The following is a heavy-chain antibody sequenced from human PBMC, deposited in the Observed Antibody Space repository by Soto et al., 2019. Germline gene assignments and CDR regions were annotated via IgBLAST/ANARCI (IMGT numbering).Heavy chain of an antibody. CDR3: RRLVGRPYYDCGSGYAKNYYYYDMDV. Sequence: QVQLVQSGAEVKKPGASVKVSCKASGYTFTSYDINWVRQATGQGLEWMGWMNPNSGNTGYAQKFPSRGSIIRNTSRSADCRGLNSLGSEDKAVDYCRRLVGRPYYDCGSGYAKNYYYYDMDVWGKGTTVTVSS. D-gene: IGHD3-3*01. CDR1: GYTFTSYD. V-gene: IGHV1-8*01. CDR2: MNPNSGNT. J-gene: IGHJ6*03.